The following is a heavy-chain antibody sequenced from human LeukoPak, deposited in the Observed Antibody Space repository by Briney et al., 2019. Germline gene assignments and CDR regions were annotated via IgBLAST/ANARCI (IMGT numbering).Heavy chain of an antibody. CDR2: ISYSGST. CDR3: ARGRLEETTVTTTDDY. J-gene: IGHJ4*02. D-gene: IGHD4-17*01. V-gene: IGHV4-59*01. Sequence: PSETLSLTCTVSGGSISSYYWSWIRQPPGKGLEWIGYISYSGSTNYNSSLKSRVTISLDTSKNQFSLKLNSLTAADTAVYYCARGRLEETTVTTTDDYWGQGTLVTVSS. CDR1: GGSISSYY.